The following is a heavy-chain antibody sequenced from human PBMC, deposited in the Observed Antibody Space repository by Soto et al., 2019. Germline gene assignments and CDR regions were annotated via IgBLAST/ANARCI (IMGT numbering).Heavy chain of an antibody. J-gene: IGHJ4*02. CDR2: IYYSGST. CDR1: GGSISSGGYY. CDR3: ARTVYGDYFDY. Sequence: SETLSLTCTVSGGSISSGGYYWSWIRQHPGKGLEWIGYIYYSGSTYYNPSLKSRVTISVDTSKNQFSLKLSSVTAAGTAVYYCARTVYGDYFDYWGQGTLVTVSS. V-gene: IGHV4-31*03. D-gene: IGHD4-17*01.